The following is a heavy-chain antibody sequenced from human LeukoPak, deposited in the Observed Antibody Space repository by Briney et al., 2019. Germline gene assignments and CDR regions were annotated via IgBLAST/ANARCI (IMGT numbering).Heavy chain of an antibody. D-gene: IGHD2-2*02. CDR2: INHSGSP. CDR3: ARGYCSSTSCYRSLWFDP. Sequence: SETLSLTCAVYGGSFSGYYWSWLRQPPGKGLEWIGEINHSGSPLYNPSLKSRVTISVDTSKNQFSLTLSSVTAADTAVYYCARGYCSSTSCYRSLWFDPWGQGTLVTVSS. V-gene: IGHV4-34*01. J-gene: IGHJ5*02. CDR1: GGSFSGYY.